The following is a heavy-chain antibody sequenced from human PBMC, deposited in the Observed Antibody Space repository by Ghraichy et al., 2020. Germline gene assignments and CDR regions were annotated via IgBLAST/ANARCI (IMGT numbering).Heavy chain of an antibody. CDR2: ISGSGGST. J-gene: IGHJ4*02. V-gene: IGHV3-23*01. CDR1: GFTFSSYA. Sequence: GGSLRLSCAASGFTFSSYAMSWVRQAPGKGLEWVSAISGSGGSTYYADSVKGRFTISRDNSKNTLYLQMNTLRAEDTAVYYCAKDKRRSGIPKVVDFWSGYSPYYFDYWGQGTLVTVSS. D-gene: IGHD3-3*01. CDR3: AKDKRRSGIPKVVDFWSGYSPYYFDY.